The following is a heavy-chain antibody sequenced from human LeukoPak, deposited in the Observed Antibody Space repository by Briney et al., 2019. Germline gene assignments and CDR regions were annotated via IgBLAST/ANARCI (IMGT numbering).Heavy chain of an antibody. Sequence: GGSLRLSCAASGFTFSTYAMSWVRQIPGKGLEWVSAISGSDDGTYYADSVKGRFTISRDNSKNTLYLQMNSLRAEDTAVYYCASGIRFDYWGQGTLVTVSS. CDR3: ASGIRFDY. V-gene: IGHV3-23*01. CDR2: ISGSDDGT. CDR1: GFTFSTYA. J-gene: IGHJ4*02. D-gene: IGHD1-14*01.